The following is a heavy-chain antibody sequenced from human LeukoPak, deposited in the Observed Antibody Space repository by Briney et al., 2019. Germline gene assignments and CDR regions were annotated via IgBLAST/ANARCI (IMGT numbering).Heavy chain of an antibody. Sequence: GGSLRLSCAASGFTFSSYVMSWVRQAPGKGLEWVSTISGSGGSTYYADSVKGRFTISRDNSKNTLYLQMNSLRAEDTAVYYCAKDRMGISLPYYFDYWGQGTLVTVSS. CDR1: GFTFSSYV. V-gene: IGHV3-23*01. CDR3: AKDRMGISLPYYFDY. CDR2: ISGSGGST. J-gene: IGHJ4*02. D-gene: IGHD7-27*01.